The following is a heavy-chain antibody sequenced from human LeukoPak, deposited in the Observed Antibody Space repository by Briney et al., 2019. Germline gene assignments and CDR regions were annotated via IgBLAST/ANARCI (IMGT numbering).Heavy chain of an antibody. CDR1: GGSISSGDYY. D-gene: IGHD3-9*01. V-gene: IGHV4-30-4*08. CDR3: ARVHFGLVYDILTGYHYYYYMDV. J-gene: IGHJ6*03. Sequence: PSQTLSLTCTVSGGSISSGDYYWSWIRQPPGKGLEWIGYIYYSRSTYYNPSLKSRVTISVDTSKNQFSLKLSSVTAADTAVYYCARVHFGLVYDILTGYHYYYYMDVWGKGTTVTVSS. CDR2: IYYSRST.